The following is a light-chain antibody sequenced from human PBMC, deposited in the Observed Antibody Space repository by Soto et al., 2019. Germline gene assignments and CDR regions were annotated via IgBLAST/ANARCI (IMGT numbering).Light chain of an antibody. J-gene: IGKJ2*01. CDR1: QGIRKD. Sequence: DIQMTQSPSSLSASVGDRVTITCRASQGIRKDLGWYQQKPGKAPKRRIYAASSWQSGVPSRFSGSGSVTEFTLTISSLQPEDFATYYCLQHNSYPPTFGQGTKLEIK. V-gene: IGKV1-17*01. CDR3: LQHNSYPPT. CDR2: AAS.